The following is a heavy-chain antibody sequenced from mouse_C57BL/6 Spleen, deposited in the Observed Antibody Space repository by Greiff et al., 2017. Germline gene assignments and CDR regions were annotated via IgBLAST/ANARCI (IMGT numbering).Heavy chain of an antibody. V-gene: IGHV14-4*01. CDR2: IDPANGDT. J-gene: IGHJ4*01. CDR1: GFNIKDDY. CDR3: TTRETNYGNLYAY. Sequence: VQLQQSGAELVRPGASVKLSCTASGFNIKDDYMHWVKQRPEQGLEWIGWIDPANGDTEYASKFQGKATITADTSSNTAYLQLSSLTSEDTAVYYCTTRETNYGNLYAYWGQGTSVTVSS. D-gene: IGHD2-1*01.